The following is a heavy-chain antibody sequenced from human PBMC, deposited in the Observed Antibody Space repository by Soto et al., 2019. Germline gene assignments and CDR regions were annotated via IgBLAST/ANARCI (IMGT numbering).Heavy chain of an antibody. D-gene: IGHD6-6*01. CDR1: GYTFSDYY. CDR2: INPNSGGT. Sequence: ASVKVSCKASGYTFSDYYIHWVRQAPGQGLEWMGWINPNSGGTKYAPKFQGGVTISRDNAKNSLYLQMNSLRAEDTAVYYCARAPGGIAARPLDYWGQGTLVTVSS. CDR3: ARAPGGIAARPLDY. V-gene: IGHV1-2*02. J-gene: IGHJ4*02.